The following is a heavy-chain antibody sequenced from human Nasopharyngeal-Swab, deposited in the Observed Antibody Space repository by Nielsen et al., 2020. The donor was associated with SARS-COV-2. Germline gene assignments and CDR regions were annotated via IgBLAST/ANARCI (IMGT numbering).Heavy chain of an antibody. Sequence: GGSLRLSCAASGFTLSSYWMSWVRQAPGKGLEWVANIKQDGSEKYYVDSVKGRFTISRDNAKNSLYLQMNSLRAEDTAVYYCARDDPFDIWGQGTTVTVSS. CDR3: ARDDPFDI. V-gene: IGHV3-7*01. CDR2: IKQDGSEK. J-gene: IGHJ3*02. CDR1: GFTLSSYW.